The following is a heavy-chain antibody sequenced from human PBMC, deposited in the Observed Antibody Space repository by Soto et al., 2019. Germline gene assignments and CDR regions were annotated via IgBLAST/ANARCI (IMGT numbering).Heavy chain of an antibody. J-gene: IGHJ6*02. CDR1: GFTSSNYW. Sequence: GGSLRLSCAASGFTSSNYWMHWVRQVPGKGLAWVSCIKSDGSSTIYADSVKGRFTISRDNAKNTLDLQMHGLRAEDMAVYYCARSVRSGSFPYYYYAMDVWGQGTTVTVSS. V-gene: IGHV3-74*01. CDR3: ARSVRSGSFPYYYYAMDV. D-gene: IGHD3-10*01. CDR2: IKSDGSST.